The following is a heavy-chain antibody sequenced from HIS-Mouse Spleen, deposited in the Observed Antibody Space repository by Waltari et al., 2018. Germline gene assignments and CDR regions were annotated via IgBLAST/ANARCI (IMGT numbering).Heavy chain of an antibody. CDR1: GGSISSSSYY. Sequence: QLQLQESGPGLVKPSETLSLTCTVSGGSISSSSYYWGWIRQPPGKGLEWIGSIYYSGGTYSNPSPKSRVTISVDTSKNQFSLKLSSVTAADTAVYYCARVLRRLSSSWYGYYFDYWGQGTLVTVSS. D-gene: IGHD6-13*01. CDR3: ARVLRRLSSSWYGYYFDY. J-gene: IGHJ4*02. CDR2: IYYSGGT. V-gene: IGHV4-39*07.